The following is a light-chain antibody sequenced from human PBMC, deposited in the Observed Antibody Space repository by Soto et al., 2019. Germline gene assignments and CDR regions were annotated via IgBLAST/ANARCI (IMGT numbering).Light chain of an antibody. J-gene: IGKJ3*01. CDR1: QSVRTN. CDR3: LQYDTSPFT. Sequence: EIVMTQSPATLSVSPGETVTLSCRASQSVRTNLAWYQQKPGQTPRLLIYGASNRATGIPDRFSGSGSGTDFTLTISRLEPEDFAVYYCLQYDTSPFTFGPGTKVDIK. V-gene: IGKV3D-15*02. CDR2: GAS.